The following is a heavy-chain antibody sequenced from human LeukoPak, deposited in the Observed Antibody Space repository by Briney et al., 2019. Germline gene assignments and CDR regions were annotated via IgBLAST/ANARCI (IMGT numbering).Heavy chain of an antibody. V-gene: IGHV4-59*01. Sequence: SETLSLTCIVSGGSISSYYWSWIRQPPGMGLEWIGCIYYSGSTNYNPSLKSRVTISVDTSKDQFSLRLTSVTAADTAVYYCARSFLGDWYFDLWGRGTLVAVSS. J-gene: IGHJ2*01. CDR2: IYYSGST. CDR3: ARSFLGDWYFDL. CDR1: GGSISSYY. D-gene: IGHD1-26*01.